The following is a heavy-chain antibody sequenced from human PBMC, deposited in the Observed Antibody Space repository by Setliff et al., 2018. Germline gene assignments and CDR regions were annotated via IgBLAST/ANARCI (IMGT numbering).Heavy chain of an antibody. CDR3: ARTVYYDSSGYGV. V-gene: IGHV1-18*01. CDR1: GYTFSTYG. J-gene: IGHJ4*02. Sequence: ASVKVSCKASGYTFSTYGITWVRQAPGQGLEWMGWISAYNGNTNYAQKLQGRVTMTTDTSTSTAYMELRSLRPDDTAVYYCARTVYYDSSGYGVWGQGTQVTVSS. D-gene: IGHD3-22*01. CDR2: ISAYNGNT.